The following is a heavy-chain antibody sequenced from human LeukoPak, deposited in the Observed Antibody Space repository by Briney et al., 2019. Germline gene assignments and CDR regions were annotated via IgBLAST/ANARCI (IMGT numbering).Heavy chain of an antibody. CDR1: VFTFSSYS. D-gene: IGHD3-16*01. J-gene: IGHJ6*02. CDR2: ISYDGSNK. V-gene: IGHV3-30*04. CDR3: ARDLVRLRLRGMDV. Sequence: GGCLRLSCAASVFTFSSYSMHWVRQAPGKGLEWVAVISYDGSNKYYADSVKGRFTISRDNSKNTLYLQMNSLRAEDTAVYYCARDLVRLRLRGMDVWGQGTTVTVSS.